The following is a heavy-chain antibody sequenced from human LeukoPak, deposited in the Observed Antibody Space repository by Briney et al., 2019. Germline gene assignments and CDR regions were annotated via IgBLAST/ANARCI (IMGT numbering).Heavy chain of an antibody. CDR1: GGSISSGGYD. Sequence: PSQTLSLTCTVPGGSISSGGYDWSCSRQHPGKGLEGTGYIYYSGSTYDNPSLKSRVTISVATYKNQFSLKLSYLTAAGTAVSYCARGLPYSRGWYMPGGRWFDPWGQGTLVSVSS. CDR2: IYYSGST. D-gene: IGHD6-19*01. J-gene: IGHJ5*02. V-gene: IGHV4-31*03. CDR3: ARGLPYSRGWYMPGGRWFDP.